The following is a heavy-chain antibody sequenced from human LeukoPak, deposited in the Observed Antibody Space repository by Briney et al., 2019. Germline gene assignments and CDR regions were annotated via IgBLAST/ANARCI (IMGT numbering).Heavy chain of an antibody. CDR2: ISSTNGHT. CDR3: ARDRDSSGLYGGADL. J-gene: IGHJ5*02. D-gene: IGHD6-19*01. V-gene: IGHV3-21*03. CDR1: GSTFGDYA. Sequence: PGGSLRLSCTASGSTFGDYAMTWVRQAPGKGLEWVSYISSTNGHTYYADSVNGRFTISRDTAKNSLYLQMNSLRVEDTAIYFCARDRDSSGLYGGADLWGQGVLVTVSA.